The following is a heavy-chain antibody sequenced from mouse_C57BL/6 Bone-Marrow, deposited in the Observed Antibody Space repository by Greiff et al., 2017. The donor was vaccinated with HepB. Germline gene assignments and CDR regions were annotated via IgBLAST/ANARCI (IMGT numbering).Heavy chain of an antibody. D-gene: IGHD1-1*01. CDR1: GYTFTSYG. CDR2: IYPRSGNT. CDR3: ARWVYYGSSYVFDY. Sequence: QVQLKESGAELARPGASVKLSCKASGYTFTSYGISWVKQRTGQGLEWIGEIYPRSGNTYYNEKFKGKATLTADKSSSTAYMELRSLTSEDSAVYFCARWVYYGSSYVFDYWGQGTTLTVSS. V-gene: IGHV1-81*01. J-gene: IGHJ2*01.